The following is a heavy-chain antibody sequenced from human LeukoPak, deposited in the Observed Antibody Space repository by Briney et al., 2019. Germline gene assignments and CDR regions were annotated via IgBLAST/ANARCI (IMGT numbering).Heavy chain of an antibody. CDR3: AREARYDFWSPGIEVHYGMDV. Sequence: GRSLRLSCAASGFTFSSYGMHWVRQAPGKGLEWVAVIWYDGSNKYYADSVKGRFTISRDNSKNTLYLQMNSLRAEDTAVYYCAREARYDFWSPGIEVHYGMDVWGQGTTVTVSS. CDR1: GFTFSSYG. D-gene: IGHD3-3*01. CDR2: IWYDGSNK. V-gene: IGHV3-33*01. J-gene: IGHJ6*02.